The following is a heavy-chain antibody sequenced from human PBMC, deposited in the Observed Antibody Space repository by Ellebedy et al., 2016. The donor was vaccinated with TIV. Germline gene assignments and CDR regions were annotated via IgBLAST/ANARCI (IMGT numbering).Heavy chain of an antibody. J-gene: IGHJ4*02. V-gene: IGHV3-13*01. CDR2: IDTSGGT. Sequence: GESLKISXAASGFTCSSHDMHWVRQAAGKSLEWVSAIDTSGGTSYAAAVKGRFTISRESAKNSLYLQMNSLRDGDTAVYYCARAPYYYDSSGYYKGCYFDYWGQGTLVTVSS. CDR3: ARAPYYYDSSGYYKGCYFDY. D-gene: IGHD3-22*01. CDR1: GFTCSSHD.